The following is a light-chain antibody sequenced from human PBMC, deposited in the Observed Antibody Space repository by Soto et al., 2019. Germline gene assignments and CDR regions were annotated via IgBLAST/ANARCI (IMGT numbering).Light chain of an antibody. Sequence: EIVLTQSPATLSLSPGERATVSCRASQSVSSHLAWYQQKRGQAPRLLIFGASSRATGIPDRFSGTGSGTDFTLTISRLEPEDFAVYYCQQRSNWPPTFGGGTKVEIK. J-gene: IGKJ4*01. CDR3: QQRSNWPPT. CDR1: QSVSSH. V-gene: IGKV3-11*01. CDR2: GAS.